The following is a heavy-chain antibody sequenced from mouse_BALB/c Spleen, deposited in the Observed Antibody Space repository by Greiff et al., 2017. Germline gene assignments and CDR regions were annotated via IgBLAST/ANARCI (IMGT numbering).Heavy chain of an antibody. V-gene: IGHV2-2*02. CDR1: GFSLTSYG. J-gene: IGHJ3*01. D-gene: IGHD2-4*01. CDR3: ARGAYDYGWFAY. Sequence: QVQLQQSGPGLVQPSQSLSITCTVSGFSLTSYGVHWVRQSPGKGLEWLGVIWSGGSTDYNAAFISRLSISKDNSKSQVFFKMNSLQANDTAIYYCARGAYDYGWFAYWGQGTLVTVSA. CDR2: IWSGGST.